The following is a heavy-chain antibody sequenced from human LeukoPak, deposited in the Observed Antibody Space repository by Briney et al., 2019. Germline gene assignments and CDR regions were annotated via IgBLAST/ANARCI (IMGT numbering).Heavy chain of an antibody. CDR3: ASGGIVVVPAVVD. V-gene: IGHV3-21*01. D-gene: IGHD2-2*01. J-gene: IGHJ4*02. CDR2: ISSSSSYI. Sequence: PGGSLRLSCAASGFTFSSYSMNWVRQAPGKGLEWVSSISSSSSYIYYADSVEGRFTISRDNAKNSLYLQMNSLRAEDTAVYYCASGGIVVVPAVVDWGQGTLVTVSS. CDR1: GFTFSSYS.